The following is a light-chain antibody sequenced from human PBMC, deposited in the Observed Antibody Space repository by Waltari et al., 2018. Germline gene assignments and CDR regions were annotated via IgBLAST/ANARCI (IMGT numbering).Light chain of an antibody. CDR1: RSNIGRNR. Sequence: QSVLTQPPSASGTPGQRVAISCSGTRSNIGRNRVHWYQQLPGTAPKLLTHSNNQLPSGVPDRFSGSKSGTSASLAISGLQSEDEAHYYCAAWDASLNGWVFGGGTKLTVL. J-gene: IGLJ3*02. V-gene: IGLV1-44*01. CDR3: AAWDASLNGWV. CDR2: SNN.